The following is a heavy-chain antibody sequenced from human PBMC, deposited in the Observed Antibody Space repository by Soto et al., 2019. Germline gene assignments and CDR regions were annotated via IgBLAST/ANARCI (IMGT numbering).Heavy chain of an antibody. CDR1: GFTFSSYA. Sequence: EVQLLESGGGLVQPGGSLRLSCAASGFTFSSYAMSWVRQAPGKGLEWVSAVSGSGGSTYYADSVKGRFTISRDNSKNTLYLQMNSLRAEDTAVYYCAKGTGPHGDYGSGYFDYWGQGTLVTVSS. CDR2: VSGSGGST. J-gene: IGHJ4*02. V-gene: IGHV3-23*01. CDR3: AKGTGPHGDYGSGYFDY. D-gene: IGHD4-17*01.